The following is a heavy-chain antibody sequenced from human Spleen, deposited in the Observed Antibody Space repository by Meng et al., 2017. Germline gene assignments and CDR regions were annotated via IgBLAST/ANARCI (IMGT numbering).Heavy chain of an antibody. J-gene: IGHJ4*02. Sequence: QVQLVQSGAEVMKPGASLRVSCRASGYTFTDYFLHWVRQAPGQGLEWLGTINPNNGGTNYAQRFQDRVTLTRDTSTSTVYMELSSLGSGDTALYYCAREKSPGHFDYLGQGILVTVSS. CDR3: AREKSPGHFDY. V-gene: IGHV1-46*01. CDR1: GYTFTDYF. CDR2: INPNNGGT.